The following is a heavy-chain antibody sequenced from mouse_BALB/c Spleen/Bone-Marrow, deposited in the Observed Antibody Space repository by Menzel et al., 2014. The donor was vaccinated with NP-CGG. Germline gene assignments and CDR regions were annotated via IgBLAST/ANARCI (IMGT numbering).Heavy chain of an antibody. V-gene: IGHV5-9-4*01. Sequence: EVMLEESGGGLVKPGGSLKLSCAASGFTFSSYAMSWVRQSPEKRLEWVAEISSGGSYTYYPDTVTGRFTISRDNAKNTLYLEMSSLRSENTAMYYGAREGYDGQMDYWGQGTSTTVSS. CDR2: ISSGGSYT. D-gene: IGHD2-2*01. CDR3: AREGYDGQMDY. CDR1: GFTFSSYA. J-gene: IGHJ4*01.